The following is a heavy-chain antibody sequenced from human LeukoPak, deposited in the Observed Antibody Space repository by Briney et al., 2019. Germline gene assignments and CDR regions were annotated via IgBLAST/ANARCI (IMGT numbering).Heavy chain of an antibody. V-gene: IGHV1-46*01. J-gene: IGHJ6*03. Sequence: ASVKVSCKASGSTFSSYYMHWVRQAPGQGLEWMGMINPSGAYTSYAQKFQGRVTMTTNTSISTAYMELSSLNSEDTAVYYCARGGLYYYYMDVWGKGTTVTISS. CDR1: GSTFSSYY. CDR3: ARGGLYYYYMDV. CDR2: INPSGAYT.